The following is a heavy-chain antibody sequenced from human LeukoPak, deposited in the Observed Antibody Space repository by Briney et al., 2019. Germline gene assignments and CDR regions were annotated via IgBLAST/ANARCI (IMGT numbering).Heavy chain of an antibody. CDR3: ARGAAAGNAFDI. V-gene: IGHV4-4*02. CDR1: GGSISSSYW. D-gene: IGHD6-13*01. CDR2: IYHSGST. Sequence: SGTLSLTCGVSGGSISSSYWWSWVRQPPGKGLEWIGEIYHSGSTNYNPSLKSRVTISVDTSKNQFSLKLSSVTAADTAVYYCARGAAAGNAFDIWGQGTMVTVSS. J-gene: IGHJ3*02.